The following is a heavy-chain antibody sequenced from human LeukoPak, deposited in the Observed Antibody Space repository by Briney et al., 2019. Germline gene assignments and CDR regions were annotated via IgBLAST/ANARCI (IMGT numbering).Heavy chain of an antibody. V-gene: IGHV4-34*01. CDR2: INHSGST. J-gene: IGHJ4*02. CDR1: GGSFSGYY. D-gene: IGHD4-23*01. CDR3: ARDFGLDYGGTHFDY. Sequence: KSSETLSLTCAVYGGSFSGYYWSWIRQPPGKGLEWIGEINHSGSTNYNPSLKSRVTISVDTSKNQFSLKLSSVTAADTAVYYCARDFGLDYGGTHFDYWGQGTLVTVSS.